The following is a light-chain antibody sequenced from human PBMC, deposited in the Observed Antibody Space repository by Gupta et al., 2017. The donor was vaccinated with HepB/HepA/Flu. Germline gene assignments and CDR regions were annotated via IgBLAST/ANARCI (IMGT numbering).Light chain of an antibody. CDR2: ENN. Sequence: QSVLTQPPSLSAAPGQKVTISCSGSSSNIGNNYVSWYQQPPGTAPKLLIYENNKRPSGIPDRFSGSKSGTSATLGITGLQTGDEADYYCGTWDSSLSAGVFGTGTKVTVL. CDR1: SSNIGNNY. V-gene: IGLV1-51*02. CDR3: GTWDSSLSAGV. J-gene: IGLJ1*01.